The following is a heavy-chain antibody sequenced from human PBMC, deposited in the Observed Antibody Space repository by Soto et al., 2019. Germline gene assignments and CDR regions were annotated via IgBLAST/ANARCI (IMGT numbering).Heavy chain of an antibody. CDR1: GFTFSSYA. J-gene: IGHJ3*02. V-gene: IGHV3-23*01. D-gene: IGHD2-15*01. Sequence: EVQLLESGGGLVQPGGSLRLSCAASGFTFSSYAMSWVRQAPGKGLEWVSAISGSVGSTYYADSVKGRFTISRDNSKNTLYLQMNRLRAEDTAVYYCATGLGGNHPFDAFDIWVQGTMVTVSS. CDR3: ATGLGGNHPFDAFDI. CDR2: ISGSVGST.